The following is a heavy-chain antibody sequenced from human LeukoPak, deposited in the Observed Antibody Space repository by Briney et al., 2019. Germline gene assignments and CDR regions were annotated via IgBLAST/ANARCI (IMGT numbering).Heavy chain of an antibody. Sequence: GGSLRLSCAASGFTFSSDALSWGRQAPGEGMEWVSASSGSVGSTYYAKSVQSRFTISRDNSKNTLYLQMNSLRDEDTAVYYCAKTSSQLLWSTFDYWGQGTLVTVSS. V-gene: IGHV3-23*01. D-gene: IGHD2-2*01. CDR3: AKTSSQLLWSTFDY. J-gene: IGHJ4*02. CDR1: GFTFSSDA. CDR2: SSGSVGST.